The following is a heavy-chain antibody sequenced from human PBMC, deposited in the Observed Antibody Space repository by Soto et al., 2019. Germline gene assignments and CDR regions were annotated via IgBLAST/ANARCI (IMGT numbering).Heavy chain of an antibody. Sequence: PPETLSLTCAISVGSLRVHYWGWIRQSPEKGLEWIGEINHSGFTNYNPTLKSRVTISRDASKNQFSLRLSSMTAADSAVYFCARAAVKLGATLFDSWGQGTMVTVSS. J-gene: IGHJ4*02. D-gene: IGHD1-26*01. CDR2: INHSGFT. CDR3: ARAAVKLGATLFDS. V-gene: IGHV4-34*01. CDR1: VGSLRVHY.